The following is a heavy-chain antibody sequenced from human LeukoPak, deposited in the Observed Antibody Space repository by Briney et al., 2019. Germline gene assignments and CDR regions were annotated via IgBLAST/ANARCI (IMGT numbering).Heavy chain of an antibody. CDR1: GYSFTSYW. Sequence: GESLKISCKGSGYSFTSYWIGWVRQMPGKGLEWMGIIYPGDSDTRYSPSFQGQVTISADKSISTAYLQWSSLKASDTAMYYCARHNGSRRRYYYYYMDVWGKGTTVTVSS. V-gene: IGHV5-51*01. D-gene: IGHD2-15*01. CDR2: IYPGDSDT. J-gene: IGHJ6*03. CDR3: ARHNGSRRRYYYYYMDV.